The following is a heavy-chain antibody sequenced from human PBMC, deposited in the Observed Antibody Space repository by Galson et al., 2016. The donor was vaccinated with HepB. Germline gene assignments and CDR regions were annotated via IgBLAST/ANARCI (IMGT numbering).Heavy chain of an antibody. CDR2: INHSGST. J-gene: IGHJ6*03. CDR1: GGSFSGYY. Sequence: SETLSLTCAVYGGSFSGYYWSWIRQPPGKGLEWIGEINHSGSTNYNPSLKSRVTISVDTSKDQFSLKLSSVTAADTAVYYRARGDNPDYGDYASAYYYMDVWGKGTTVTVSS. D-gene: IGHD4-17*01. V-gene: IGHV4-34*01. CDR3: ARGDNPDYGDYASAYYYMDV.